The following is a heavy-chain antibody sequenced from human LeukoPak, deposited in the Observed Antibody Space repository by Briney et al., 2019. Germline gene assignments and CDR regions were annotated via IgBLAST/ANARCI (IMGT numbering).Heavy chain of an antibody. CDR1: GGSISSSSYY. Sequence: SETLSLTCTVSGGSISSSSYYWSWIRQPPGKGLEWIGEINHSGSTNYNPSLKSRVTISVDTSKNQFSLKLSSVTAADTAVYYCATRDYDFWSGYYETPFDPWGQGTLVTVSS. J-gene: IGHJ5*02. CDR3: ATRDYDFWSGYYETPFDP. V-gene: IGHV4-39*07. CDR2: INHSGST. D-gene: IGHD3-3*01.